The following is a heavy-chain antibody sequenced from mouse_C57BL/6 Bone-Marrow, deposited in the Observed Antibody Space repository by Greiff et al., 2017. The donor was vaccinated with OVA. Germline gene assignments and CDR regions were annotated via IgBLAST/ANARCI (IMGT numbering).Heavy chain of an antibody. Sequence: QVQLKESGAELARPGASVKLSCKASGHTFTSYGISWVKQRTGQGLEWIGEIYPRSGNTYYNEKFKGKATLTADKSSSTAYMELRSLTSEDSAVYFCARYDGYSFAYWGQGTLVTVSA. CDR2: IYPRSGNT. CDR3: ARYDGYSFAY. D-gene: IGHD2-3*01. J-gene: IGHJ3*01. V-gene: IGHV1-81*01. CDR1: GHTFTSYG.